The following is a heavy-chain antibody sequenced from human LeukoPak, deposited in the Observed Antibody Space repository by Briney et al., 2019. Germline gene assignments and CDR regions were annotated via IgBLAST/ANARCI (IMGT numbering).Heavy chain of an antibody. V-gene: IGHV4-4*07. CDR1: GGSISRYD. Sequence: SETPSLTRTRSGGSISRYDWGWIRHPAGKGLEWIGRIYTSGSTNYNPSLKRRVTLSVDTSTNQFSLKLSSVTAADTAVYYCARAGDGYDSSGYYHDAAFDIWGQGTLVTVSS. CDR3: ARAGDGYDSSGYYHDAAFDI. CDR2: IYTSGST. J-gene: IGHJ3*02. D-gene: IGHD3-22*01.